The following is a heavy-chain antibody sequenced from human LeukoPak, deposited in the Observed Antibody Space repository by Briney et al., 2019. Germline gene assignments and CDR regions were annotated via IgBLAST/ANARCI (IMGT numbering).Heavy chain of an antibody. CDR3: AKDELVASDFTGAFDI. CDR1: GFTFDDYA. Sequence: GGSLRLSCAASGFTFDDYAMHWVRHAPGKGLEWVSGISWNSGSIDYADSVKGRFTISRDNAKNSLYLQMNSLRAEDMALYYCAKDELVASDFTGAFDIWGQGTMVTVSS. V-gene: IGHV3-9*03. D-gene: IGHD2-8*02. CDR2: ISWNSGSI. J-gene: IGHJ3*02.